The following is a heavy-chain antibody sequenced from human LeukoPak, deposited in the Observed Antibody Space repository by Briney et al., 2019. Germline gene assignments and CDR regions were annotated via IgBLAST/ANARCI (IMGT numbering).Heavy chain of an antibody. V-gene: IGHV3-23*01. D-gene: IGHD3-22*01. CDR2: MTRDGTT. CDR1: GITFSSFA. CDR3: AKDGYYCDNSGYPTGH. J-gene: IGHJ4*02. Sequence: GGSLRLSCAASGITFSSFAMTWVRQVPGKGLEWVSAMTRDGTTFYADSVKGRFTISRDNSNHTLFLQMNNLRAEDTAVYYCAKDGYYCDNSGYPTGHWGQGTLVSVSS.